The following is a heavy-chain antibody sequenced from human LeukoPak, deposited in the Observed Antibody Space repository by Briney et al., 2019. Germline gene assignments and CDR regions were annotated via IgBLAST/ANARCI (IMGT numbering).Heavy chain of an antibody. D-gene: IGHD3-9*01. CDR1: GSTFTNAW. V-gene: IGHV3-15*01. Sequence: GGSLRLSCVDSGSTFTNAWMSWVRQAPGKGLEWVGRIKSKSDGGATDYAAPVKGRFTISRDNAKNSLYLQMNSLRAEDTAVYYCARDRGYFDWYPGYWGQGTLVTVSS. CDR2: IKSKSDGGAT. CDR3: ARDRGYFDWYPGY. J-gene: IGHJ4*02.